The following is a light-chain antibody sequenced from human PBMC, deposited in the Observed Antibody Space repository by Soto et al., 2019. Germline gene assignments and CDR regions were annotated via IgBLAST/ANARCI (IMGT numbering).Light chain of an antibody. J-gene: IGLJ2*01. V-gene: IGLV1-40*01. CDR1: TSKTGAGYV. CDR3: QSYDSSLSGVV. Sequence: QSVLTQPPSVSGAPGQRVTTSGTGRTSKTGAGYVVHWYQQLPGTAPKLLIYGNTNRPSGVPDRFSGSKSGTSASLAITGLQAEDEADYYCQSYDSSLSGVVFGGGTKVTVL. CDR2: GNT.